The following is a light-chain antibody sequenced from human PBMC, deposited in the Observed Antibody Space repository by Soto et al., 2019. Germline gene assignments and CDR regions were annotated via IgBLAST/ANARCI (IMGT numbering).Light chain of an antibody. J-gene: IGKJ2*01. CDR1: QSLLYGGNDRNY. CDR3: QQYYTTPQT. CDR2: WAS. V-gene: IGKV4-1*01. Sequence: DIVMTQSPDSLAVSLGERATIDCKSSQSLLYGGNDRNYLAWYQHKPGQSPKLIMYWASTREAGVPDRFSGSGSGTHFTLPISSLQAEDVAVYYCQQYYTTPQTFGQGTKLEIK.